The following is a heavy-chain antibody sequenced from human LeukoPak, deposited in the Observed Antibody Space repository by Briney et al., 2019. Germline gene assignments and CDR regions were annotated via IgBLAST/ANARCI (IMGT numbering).Heavy chain of an antibody. D-gene: IGHD5-12*01. V-gene: IGHV4-30-2*01. CDR2: IYHSGST. CDR3: ARAGGGYDPIDY. J-gene: IGHJ4*02. CDR1: GGSISSGGYS. Sequence: SETLSLTCAVSGGSISSGGYSWSWIRQPPGKGLEWIGYIYHSGSTYYNPSLKSRATISVDRSKNQFSLKLSSVTAADTAVYYCARAGGGYDPIDYWSQGTLVTVSS.